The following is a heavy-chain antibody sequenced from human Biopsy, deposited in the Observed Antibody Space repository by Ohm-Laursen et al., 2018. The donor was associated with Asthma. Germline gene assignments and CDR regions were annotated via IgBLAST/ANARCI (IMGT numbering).Heavy chain of an antibody. CDR3: ASDFPKDYVRCNFQF. D-gene: IGHD4-17*01. Sequence: ASAKVSCKVSGYSLTDLSMHWVRQAPGQGLEWMGGHDHEEGGTVNARRFQGRVTMTEDTSTDTAYMELSSLSSDDTAVYCCASDFPKDYVRCNFQFWGQGTLVTVSS. J-gene: IGHJ4*02. CDR1: GYSLTDLS. CDR2: HDHEEGGT. V-gene: IGHV1-24*01.